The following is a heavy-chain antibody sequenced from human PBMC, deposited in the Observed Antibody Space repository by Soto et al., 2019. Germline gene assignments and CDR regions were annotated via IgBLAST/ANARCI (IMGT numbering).Heavy chain of an antibody. D-gene: IGHD1-26*01. CDR2: ISYDGSNK. CDR3: AKDANEVGATYHFDY. V-gene: IGHV3-30*18. J-gene: IGHJ4*02. Sequence: QVQLVESGGGVVQPGRSLRLSCAASGFTFSSYGMHWVRQAPGKGLEWVAVISYDGSNKYYADSVKGRFTISRDNSKNTLYLQMNSLRAEDTAVYYCAKDANEVGATYHFDYWGQGTLVTVSS. CDR1: GFTFSSYG.